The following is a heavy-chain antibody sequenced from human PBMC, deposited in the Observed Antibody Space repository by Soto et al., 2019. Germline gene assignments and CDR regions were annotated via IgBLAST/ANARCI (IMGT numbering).Heavy chain of an antibody. J-gene: IGHJ5*02. D-gene: IGHD2-8*01. V-gene: IGHV3-21*01. Sequence: EVQLVESGGGLVKPGGSLRLSCAASGFTFSSYSMNWVRQAPGKGLEWVSSISSSSSYIYYADSVKGRFTISRDNAKNSLYLQMNSLRAQDTAVYYCARDSIVLMVYARGNWFDPWGQGTLVTVSS. CDR3: ARDSIVLMVYARGNWFDP. CDR1: GFTFSSYS. CDR2: ISSSSSYI.